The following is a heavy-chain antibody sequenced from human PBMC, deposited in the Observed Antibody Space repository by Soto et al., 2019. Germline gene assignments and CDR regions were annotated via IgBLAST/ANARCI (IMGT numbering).Heavy chain of an antibody. CDR3: AKDARQNAFDI. Sequence: GGSLRLSCAASGFTFNIYSMRWVRQAPGKGLEWVSSISSSSTYIHYADSLKGRFTVSRDNAQNSLYLQMNSLRAEDTAVYYCAKDARQNAFDIWGQGTMVTVSS. V-gene: IGHV3-21*01. J-gene: IGHJ3*02. CDR1: GFTFNIYS. CDR2: ISSSSTYI.